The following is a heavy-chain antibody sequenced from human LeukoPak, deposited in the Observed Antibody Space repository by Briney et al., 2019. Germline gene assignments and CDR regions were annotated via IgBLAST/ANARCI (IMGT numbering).Heavy chain of an antibody. CDR3: ARERYSSSSGFDP. CDR1: GGTFSSYA. J-gene: IGHJ5*02. CDR2: IIPILGIA. V-gene: IGHV1-69*04. Sequence: SVQFSCKASGGTFSSYAISWVRPAPGQGREWMGRIIPILGIANYAQKFQGRVTITADKSTSTAYMELSSLRSEDTAVYYCARERYSSSSGFDPWGQGTLVTVSS. D-gene: IGHD6-6*01.